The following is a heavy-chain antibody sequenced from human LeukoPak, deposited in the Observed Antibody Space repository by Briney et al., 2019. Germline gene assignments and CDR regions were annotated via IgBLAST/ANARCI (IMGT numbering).Heavy chain of an antibody. D-gene: IGHD4-11*01. J-gene: IGHJ6*03. CDR1: GFTFKSYG. CDR2: IRYDGSNK. CDR3: VKDYSNYGDYYYYMDV. Sequence: GRSLRLPCATSGFTFKSYGMHWVRQAPGKGLEWVAVIRYDGSNKYYADSVKGRFTISRDNPKSTLYLQMNSLRVEDTAVYYCVKDYSNYGDYYYYMDVWGKGTTVTVSS. V-gene: IGHV3-33*06.